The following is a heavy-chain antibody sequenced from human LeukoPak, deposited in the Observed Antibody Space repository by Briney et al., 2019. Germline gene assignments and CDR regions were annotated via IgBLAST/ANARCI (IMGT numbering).Heavy chain of an antibody. Sequence: SETLSLTCAVYGGSFSGYYWSWIRQPPGKGLEWIGEINHSGSTNYNPSLKSRVTISVDTSKNQFSLKLSSVTAADTAVYYCASSNYYDSSGYYYPFDYCGQGTLVTVSS. D-gene: IGHD3-22*01. CDR1: GGSFSGYY. V-gene: IGHV4-34*01. CDR3: ASSNYYDSSGYYYPFDY. J-gene: IGHJ4*02. CDR2: INHSGST.